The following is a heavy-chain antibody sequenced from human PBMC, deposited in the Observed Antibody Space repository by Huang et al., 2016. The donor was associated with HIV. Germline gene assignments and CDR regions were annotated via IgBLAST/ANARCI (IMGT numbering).Heavy chain of an antibody. Sequence: QVQLVESGGGVVRPGRSLRLSCAASRFTFSKVAIHWVRQAPGKGLEWMAVISYDGSSKHYADSVTGRLTISRDNSNNTLYLQMNSLTVEDTAVYYCTKGHYYDTNGYVAFDIWGQGTMVTVSS. CDR2: ISYDGSSK. CDR3: TKGHYYDTNGYVAFDI. CDR1: RFTFSKVA. D-gene: IGHD3-22*01. J-gene: IGHJ3*02. V-gene: IGHV3-30*18.